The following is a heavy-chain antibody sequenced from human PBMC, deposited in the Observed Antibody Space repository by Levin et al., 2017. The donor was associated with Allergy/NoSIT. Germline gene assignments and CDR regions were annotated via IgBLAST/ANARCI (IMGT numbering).Heavy chain of an antibody. J-gene: IGHJ2*01. CDR3: AHRPIAATGMGGYFDL. V-gene: IGHV2-5*02. Sequence: SGPTLVKPTQTLTLTCTFSGFSLSPSGVGVGWIRQPPGKALEWLALIYWDDDKRYSPSLKSRLTITKDTSNNQVVLTMTNMDPVDTATYYCAHRPIAATGMGGYFDLWGRGTLVTVSS. CDR1: GFSLSPSGVG. D-gene: IGHD6-13*01. CDR2: IYWDDDK.